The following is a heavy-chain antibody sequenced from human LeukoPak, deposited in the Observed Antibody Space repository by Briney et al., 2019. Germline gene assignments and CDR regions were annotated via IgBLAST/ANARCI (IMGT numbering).Heavy chain of an antibody. CDR2: IKQDGSEK. CDR3: ARPGNLIYFDY. Sequence: GGSLRLSCAASGCTVSGTHMSWVRQAPGKGLEWVANIKQDGSEKYYVDSVKGRFTISRDNAKNSLYLQMNSLRAEDTAVYYCARPGNLIYFDYWGQGTLVTVSS. V-gene: IGHV3-7*01. CDR1: GCTVSGTH. D-gene: IGHD3-10*01. J-gene: IGHJ4*02.